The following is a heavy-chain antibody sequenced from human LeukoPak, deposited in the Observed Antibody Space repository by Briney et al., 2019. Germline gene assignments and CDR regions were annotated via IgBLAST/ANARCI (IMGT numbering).Heavy chain of an antibody. CDR1: GFTFSRFW. CDR2: IKQDGSEK. D-gene: IGHD3-22*01. J-gene: IGHJ4*02. V-gene: IGHV3-7*03. Sequence: QPGGSLRLSCAASGFTFSRFWMSWVRQAPGKGLEWVANIKQDGSEKYYVDSVKGRFTISRDNAKNSLYLQMNSLRDEDTALYYCARDHVGSGYYYFDSWGQGTLVTVSS. CDR3: ARDHVGSGYYYFDS.